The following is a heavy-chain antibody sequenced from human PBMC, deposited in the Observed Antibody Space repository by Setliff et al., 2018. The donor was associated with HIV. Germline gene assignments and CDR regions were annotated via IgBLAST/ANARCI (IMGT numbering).Heavy chain of an antibody. CDR1: GFTFDDHD. CDR2: MRTEAHGGTT. CDR3: ATGPDVLLWFGEQI. J-gene: IGHJ4*02. Sequence: GGSLRLSCTASGFTFDDHDMSWVRQAPGKGLEWVGLMRTEAHGGTTEYAASVKGRFIISRDNSKNIAYLQMNSLRIEDTAVYFCATGPDVLLWFGEQIWGQGTLVTVSS. V-gene: IGHV3-49*04. D-gene: IGHD3-10*01.